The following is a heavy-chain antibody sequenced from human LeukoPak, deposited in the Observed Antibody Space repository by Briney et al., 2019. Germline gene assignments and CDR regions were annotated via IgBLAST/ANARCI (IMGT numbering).Heavy chain of an antibody. D-gene: IGHD6-19*01. Sequence: GASVKVSCTASGYTFTNYGIIWVRQAPGQGLEWIAWISAYNGNTNYAQKFQGRVTMTTDTSTSTGYMEPRSLRSDDTAVYYCARCPIERVAATTPYYMDVWGKGTTVTISS. V-gene: IGHV1-18*01. J-gene: IGHJ6*03. CDR2: ISAYNGNT. CDR1: GYTFTNYG. CDR3: ARCPIERVAATTPYYMDV.